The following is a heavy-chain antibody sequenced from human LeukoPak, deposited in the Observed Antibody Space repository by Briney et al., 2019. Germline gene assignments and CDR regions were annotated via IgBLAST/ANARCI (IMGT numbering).Heavy chain of an antibody. Sequence: ASVKVSCKASGYTFTGYYMHWVRQAPGQGLEWMGWINPDIGDTNYAQKFQGRVTMTRDTSISTAYMDMSRLRSDDTAVYYCAEINIGRWYDFWGQGTLVTVSS. J-gene: IGHJ4*02. CDR2: INPDIGDT. CDR1: GYTFTGYY. D-gene: IGHD6-13*01. CDR3: AEINIGRWYDF. V-gene: IGHV1-2*02.